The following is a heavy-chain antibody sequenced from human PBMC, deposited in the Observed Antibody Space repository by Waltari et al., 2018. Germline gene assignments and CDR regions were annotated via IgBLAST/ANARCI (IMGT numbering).Heavy chain of an antibody. J-gene: IGHJ5*02. CDR1: GGSFDGYS. CDR3: ARGPMRGWFDP. CDR2: INHSGST. Sequence: QVQLQQWGAGLLKPSETLSLTCAVYGGSFDGYSWNWIRQPPGKGLEWIGEINHSGSTNYNSSLKSRVTISVDMSKNQFSLTLRSLTAADTAVYYCARGPMRGWFDPWGQGTLVTVSS. V-gene: IGHV4-34*01.